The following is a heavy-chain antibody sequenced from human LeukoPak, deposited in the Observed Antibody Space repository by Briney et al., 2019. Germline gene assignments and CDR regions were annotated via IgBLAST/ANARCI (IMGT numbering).Heavy chain of an antibody. V-gene: IGHV3-43*02. CDR1: GFTFSSYR. CDR3: AKDATFGELLT. Sequence: GGPLRLFCAASGFTFSSYRMNWVRQAPGKGLEWVSLISGDGGSTYYANSVKGRFTISRDNSKNSLYLQMNSLRTEDTALYYCAKDATFGELLTWGQGTLVTVSS. J-gene: IGHJ5*02. D-gene: IGHD3-10*02. CDR2: ISGDGGST.